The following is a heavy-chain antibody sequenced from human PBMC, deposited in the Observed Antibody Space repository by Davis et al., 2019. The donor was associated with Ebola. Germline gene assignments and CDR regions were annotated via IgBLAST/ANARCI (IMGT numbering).Heavy chain of an antibody. V-gene: IGHV3-11*04. D-gene: IGHD6-6*01. CDR3: ARDLRAARGFDY. CDR1: GFTFSDYY. J-gene: IGHJ4*02. Sequence: PGGTLRLSCAASGFTFSDYYMSWIRQAPGKGLEWVSYISSSGSTIYYADSVKCRFTISRDNAKNSLYLQMNSLRAEDTAVYYCARDLRAARGFDYWGQGTLVTVSS. CDR2: ISSSGSTI.